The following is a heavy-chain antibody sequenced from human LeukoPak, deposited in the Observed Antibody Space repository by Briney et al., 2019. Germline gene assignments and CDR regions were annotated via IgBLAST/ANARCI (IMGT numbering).Heavy chain of an antibody. CDR2: ISYDGSNK. J-gene: IGHJ4*02. CDR1: GFTFSSYG. D-gene: IGHD4-17*01. V-gene: IGHV3-30*18. Sequence: GRSLRLSCAASGFTFSSYGMHWVRQAPGKGLEWVTVISYDGSNKYYADSVKGRFTISRDNSKNTLYLQMNSLRAEDTAVYYCAKPDYGDYFFDFWGQGTLVSVSS. CDR3: AKPDYGDYFFDF.